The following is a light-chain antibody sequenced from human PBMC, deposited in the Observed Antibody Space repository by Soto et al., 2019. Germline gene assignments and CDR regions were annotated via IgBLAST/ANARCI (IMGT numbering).Light chain of an antibody. CDR3: QQRSNWPIT. CDR2: DAS. V-gene: IGKV3-11*01. CDR1: QSINTY. J-gene: IGKJ5*01. Sequence: ENVLTQSPATLSLSPGEGATLSCRASQSINTYLAWYQQKPGQAPRLLIYDASKRATGIPARFSGSGSGTNFTLTISSLEPEDFALYYCQQRSNWPITFGQGTRLEIK.